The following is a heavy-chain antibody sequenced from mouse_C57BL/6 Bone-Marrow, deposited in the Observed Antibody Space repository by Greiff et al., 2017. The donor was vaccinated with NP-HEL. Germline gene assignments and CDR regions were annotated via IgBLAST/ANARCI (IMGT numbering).Heavy chain of an antibody. V-gene: IGHV1-64*01. CDR1: GYTFTSYW. CDR2: IHPNSGST. CDR3: ARYGGSSSYWYFDV. J-gene: IGHJ1*03. Sequence: QVQLKQSGAELVKPGASVKLSCKASGYTFTSYWMHWVKQRPGQGLEWIGMIHPNSGSTNYNEKFKSKATLTVDKSSSTAYMQLSSLTSEDSAVYYCARYGGSSSYWYFDVWGTGTTVTVSS. D-gene: IGHD1-1*01.